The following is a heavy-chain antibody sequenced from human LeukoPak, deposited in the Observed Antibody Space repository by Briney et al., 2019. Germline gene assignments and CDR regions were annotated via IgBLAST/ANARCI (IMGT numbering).Heavy chain of an antibody. D-gene: IGHD2-2*02. V-gene: IGHV4-34*01. J-gene: IGHJ4*02. CDR1: GGSFSDYY. CDR3: ARKNRYCSSTSCYTRMIDY. Sequence: SETLSLTCAVYGGSFSDYYWTWIRQTPGKGLEWIGEMSPSGSSNYNPSLKSRVTISVDTSKNQFSLKLSSVTAADTAVYYCARKNRYCSSTSCYTRMIDYWGQGTLVTVSS. CDR2: MSPSGSS.